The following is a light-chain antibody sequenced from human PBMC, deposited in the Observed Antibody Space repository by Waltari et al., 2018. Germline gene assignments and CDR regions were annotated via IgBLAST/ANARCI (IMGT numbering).Light chain of an antibody. CDR2: SDN. CDR3: AAWDDSLNSVL. Sequence: QSVLTQPPSASGPPAQGVTISCSGRRSTIGSHRVTWYQQLPGTAPKLLIFSDNQRPSGVPDRFSGSKSGNSASLAISGLQSDDEAHYYCAAWDDSLNSVLFGGGTKLTVL. CDR1: RSTIGSHR. V-gene: IGLV1-44*01. J-gene: IGLJ2*01.